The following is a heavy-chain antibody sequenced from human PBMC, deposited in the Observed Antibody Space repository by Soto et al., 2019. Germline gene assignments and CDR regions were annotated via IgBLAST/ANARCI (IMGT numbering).Heavy chain of an antibody. CDR2: MNPNSGNT. Sequence: ASVKVSCKASGGTFSSYAISCVRQAPGQGLEWMGWMNPNSGNTGYAQKFQGRVTMTRNTSISTAYMELSSLRSEDTAVYYCASWTTVTTERFDAFDIWGQGTMVTVSS. D-gene: IGHD4-17*01. CDR3: ASWTTVTTERFDAFDI. J-gene: IGHJ3*02. V-gene: IGHV1-8*02. CDR1: GGTFSSYA.